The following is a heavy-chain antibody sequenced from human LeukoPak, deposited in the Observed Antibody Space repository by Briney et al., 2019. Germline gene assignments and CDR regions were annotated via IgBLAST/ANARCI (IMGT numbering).Heavy chain of an antibody. CDR1: GVTFSSFA. V-gene: IGHV3-30*02. CDR3: AKAGIQLWKYGMDV. D-gene: IGHD5-18*01. J-gene: IGHJ6*02. Sequence: QSGGSLRLSCAASGVTFSSFAMHWVRQAPGKGLEWVAVIWYDGSNKYYADSVKGRFTISRDNSKNTLYLQMNSLRAEDTALYYCAKAGIQLWKYGMDVWGQGTTVTVSS. CDR2: IWYDGSNK.